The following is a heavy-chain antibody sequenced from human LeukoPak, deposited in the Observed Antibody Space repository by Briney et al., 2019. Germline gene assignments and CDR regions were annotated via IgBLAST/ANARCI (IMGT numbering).Heavy chain of an antibody. V-gene: IGHV3-21*01. CDR2: ISSSSSYI. CDR1: GFTFSSYS. Sequence: GGSLRLSCAASGFTFSSYSMNWVRQAPGKGLEWVSSISSSSSYIYYADSVKGRFTISRDNAKNSLYLQMNSLRAEDTAVYYCARDYGRATTNGYAFDIWGQGTMVTVSS. CDR3: ARDYGRATTNGYAFDI. D-gene: IGHD1-26*01. J-gene: IGHJ3*02.